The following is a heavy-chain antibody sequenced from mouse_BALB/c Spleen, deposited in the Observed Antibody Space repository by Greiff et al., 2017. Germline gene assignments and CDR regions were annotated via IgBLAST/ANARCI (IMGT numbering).Heavy chain of an antibody. Sequence: EVKLQESGAELVKPGASVKLSCTASGFNIKDTYMHWVKQRPEQGLEWIGRIDPANGNTKYDPKFQGKATITADTSSNTAYLQLSSLTSEDTAVYYCAPMITGWFADWGQGTLVTVSA. CDR1: GFNIKDTY. V-gene: IGHV14-3*02. J-gene: IGHJ3*01. CDR3: APMITGWFAD. CDR2: IDPANGNT. D-gene: IGHD2-4*01.